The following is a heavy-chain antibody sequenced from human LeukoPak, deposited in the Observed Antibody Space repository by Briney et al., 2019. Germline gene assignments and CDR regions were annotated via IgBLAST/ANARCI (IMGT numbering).Heavy chain of an antibody. V-gene: IGHV3-7*03. J-gene: IGHJ6*02. Sequence: GGSLRLSCAASGFTFSSYWMSWVRQAPGKGLEWVANIKQDGSEKYYEDSVKGRFTISRDNAKNSLYLQMNSLRAEDTAVYYCARYDGRDGYNEYYYYVMDVWGQGTTVTVSS. CDR1: GFTFSSYW. CDR2: IKQDGSEK. D-gene: IGHD5-24*01. CDR3: ARYDGRDGYNEYYYYVMDV.